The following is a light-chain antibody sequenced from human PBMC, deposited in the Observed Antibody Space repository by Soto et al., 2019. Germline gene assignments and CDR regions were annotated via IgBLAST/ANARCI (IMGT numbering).Light chain of an antibody. CDR3: SSYTSSSRV. V-gene: IGLV2-14*01. Sequence: QSALTQPASVSGSPGQSITISCTGTSSDVGAYNSVSWYQQHPGKAPKLMIYEVSNRPSGVSNRFSGSKSGNTASLTISGLQAEDEADYYCSSYTSSSRVFGGGTKVTVL. CDR1: SSDVGAYNS. CDR2: EVS. J-gene: IGLJ3*02.